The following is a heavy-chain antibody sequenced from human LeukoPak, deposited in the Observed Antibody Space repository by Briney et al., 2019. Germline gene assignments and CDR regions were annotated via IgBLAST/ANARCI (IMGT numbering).Heavy chain of an antibody. Sequence: GGSLRLSCAASGLTFDDYAMHWVRQAPGKGLEWVSGISRNSGRIGYADSVKGRFTISRDNAKNSLYLQMNSLRAEDTAFYYCAKDTSYDILTGSFDYWGQGTLVTVSS. CDR1: GLTFDDYA. J-gene: IGHJ4*02. V-gene: IGHV3-9*01. CDR3: AKDTSYDILTGSFDY. CDR2: ISRNSGRI. D-gene: IGHD3-9*01.